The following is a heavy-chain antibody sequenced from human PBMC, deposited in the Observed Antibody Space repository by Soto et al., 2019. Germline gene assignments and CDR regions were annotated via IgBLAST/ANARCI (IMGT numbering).Heavy chain of an antibody. Sequence: QVQLVQAGAEVKKPGSSVKVSCKASGGTFSSYAISWVRQAPGQGLEWMGGSIPIFGTANYAHKFQGRVTIPADESTSTAYRELSSLRSEDTAVYYCARDVPDDSSGYYPPRGAFDIWGQGTMVTVSS. CDR1: GGTFSSYA. CDR3: ARDVPDDSSGYYPPRGAFDI. CDR2: SIPIFGTA. J-gene: IGHJ3*02. V-gene: IGHV1-69*12. D-gene: IGHD3-22*01.